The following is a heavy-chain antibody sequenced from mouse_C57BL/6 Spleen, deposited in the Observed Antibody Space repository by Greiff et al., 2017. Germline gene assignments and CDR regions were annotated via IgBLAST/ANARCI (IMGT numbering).Heavy chain of an antibody. CDR3: ERGKFITTVIAPHYAMDY. J-gene: IGHJ4*01. CDR2: ILPGGGST. Sequence: QVQLKESGAELMKPGASVKLSCKATGYTFTGYWIEWVKQRPGHGLEWIGEILPGGGSTNYNEKFKGKATFTADTSSNTAYMQLSSLTTEDSAIYYCERGKFITTVIAPHYAMDYWGQGTSVTVSS. CDR1: GYTFTGYW. V-gene: IGHV1-9*01. D-gene: IGHD1-1*01.